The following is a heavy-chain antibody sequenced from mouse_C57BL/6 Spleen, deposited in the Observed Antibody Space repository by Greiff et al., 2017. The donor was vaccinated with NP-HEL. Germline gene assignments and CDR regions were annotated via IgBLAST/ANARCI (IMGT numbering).Heavy chain of an antibody. CDR1: GYTFTSYW. J-gene: IGHJ3*01. CDR2: INPSNGGT. CDR3: ARSGVMVTTFAY. V-gene: IGHV1-53*01. Sequence: QVQLQQPGTELVKPGASVKLSCKASGYTFTSYWMHWVKQRPGQGLEWIGNINPSNGGTNYNEKFKSKATLTVDKSASTAYMQLSSLTSEDSAVYYWARSGVMVTTFAYWGQGTLVTVSA. D-gene: IGHD2-2*01.